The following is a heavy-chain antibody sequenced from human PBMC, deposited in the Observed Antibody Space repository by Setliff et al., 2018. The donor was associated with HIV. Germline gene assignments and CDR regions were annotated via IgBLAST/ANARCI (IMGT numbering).Heavy chain of an antibody. CDR2: IVPLFGTT. J-gene: IGHJ3*02. CDR1: GDSLSNYV. Sequence: SVKVSCKASGDSLSNYVITWVRRAPGQGLEWMGGIVPLFGTTNYAQNFQGRLTITTDQIMTTAYMELRSLTFDDTAVYYCARPLTTSVNFWGDAFAIWGQGTMVTVSS. D-gene: IGHD3-3*01. CDR3: ARPLTTSVNFWGDAFAI. V-gene: IGHV1-69*05.